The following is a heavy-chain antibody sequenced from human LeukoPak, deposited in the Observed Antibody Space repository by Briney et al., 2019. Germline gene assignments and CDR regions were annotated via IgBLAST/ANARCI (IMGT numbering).Heavy chain of an antibody. V-gene: IGHV3-74*01. CDR1: GFTFSSYW. Sequence: GGSLRLSCAASGFTFSSYWMHWVRQAPGKGLVWVSRINSDESSTSYADSVKGRFTISRDNAKNTLYLQMSSLRAEDTAVYYCARDANYYCGMDVWGQGTTVTVSS. CDR2: INSDESST. J-gene: IGHJ6*02. CDR3: ARDANYYCGMDV.